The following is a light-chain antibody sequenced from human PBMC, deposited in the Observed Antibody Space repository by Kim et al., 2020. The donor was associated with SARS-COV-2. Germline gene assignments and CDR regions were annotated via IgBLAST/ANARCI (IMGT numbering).Light chain of an antibody. CDR3: SSYAGTYRLI. V-gene: IGLV2-11*01. CDR2: DVP. CDR1: SGDVGGYNH. J-gene: IGLJ2*01. Sequence: GQSVTISCTGTSGDVGGYNHVSWHQQHPGNAPKLVIFDVPQRPAGVPDRFSACKSGNTASLTISGLQAEDEADYYCSSYAGTYRLIFGGGTQLTVL.